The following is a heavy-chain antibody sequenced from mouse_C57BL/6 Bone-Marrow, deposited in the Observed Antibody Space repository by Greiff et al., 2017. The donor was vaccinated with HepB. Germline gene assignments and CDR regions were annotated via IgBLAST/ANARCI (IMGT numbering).Heavy chain of an antibody. CDR3: ARPYYYGSSYLSYWYFDV. V-gene: IGHV1-61*01. CDR2: IYPSDSET. Sequence: QVQLQQPGAELVRPGSSVKLSCKASGYTFTSYWMDWVKQRPGQGLEWIGNIYPSDSETHYNQKFKDKATLTVDKSSSTAYMQLSSLTSEDSAVYYCARPYYYGSSYLSYWYFDVWSAGTTVTVSS. J-gene: IGHJ1*01. CDR1: GYTFTSYW. D-gene: IGHD1-1*01.